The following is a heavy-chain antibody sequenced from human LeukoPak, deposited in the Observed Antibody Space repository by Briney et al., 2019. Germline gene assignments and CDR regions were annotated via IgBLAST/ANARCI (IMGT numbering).Heavy chain of an antibody. CDR2: IKSDGSST. D-gene: IGHD3-10*01. Sequence: GGSLRLSCAASGFTFSSYWMHWVRQGPGKGLVWVSRIKSDGSSTSYADSVKGRFTISRDNAKNTLYLQMNSLRDEDTAVYYCARESGYHGSGFDPWGQGTLVTVSS. V-gene: IGHV3-74*01. CDR3: ARESGYHGSGFDP. CDR1: GFTFSSYW. J-gene: IGHJ5*02.